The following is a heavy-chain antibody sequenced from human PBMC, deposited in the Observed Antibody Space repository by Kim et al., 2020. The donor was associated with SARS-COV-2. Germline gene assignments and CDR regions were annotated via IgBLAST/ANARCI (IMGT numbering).Heavy chain of an antibody. V-gene: IGHV3-23*01. D-gene: IGHD6-13*01. J-gene: IGHJ4*02. CDR2: ISGSGTST. CDR3: AKLTGYSSN. Sequence: GGSLRLSCAASGFTFSGYAMSWVRQAPGKGLDWVSTISGSGTSTYYADSVKGRITISRDNSMNTLYLQMNSLRAEDTAVYYCAKLTGYSSNWGQGTLVTVSS. CDR1: GFTFSGYA.